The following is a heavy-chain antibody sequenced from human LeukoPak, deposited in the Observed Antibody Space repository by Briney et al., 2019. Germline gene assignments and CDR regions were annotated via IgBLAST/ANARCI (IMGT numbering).Heavy chain of an antibody. V-gene: IGHV3-30*04. Sequence: GGSLRLSCAASGFTFSNYAMHWVRQAPGKGLEWVAVISYDGSNKYYADSVKGRFTISRDNSKNTLYLQMNSLRAEDTAVYYCARPARGSSSWYLGAFDIWGQGTMVTVSS. CDR3: ARPARGSSSWYLGAFDI. CDR2: ISYDGSNK. CDR1: GFTFSNYA. D-gene: IGHD6-13*01. J-gene: IGHJ3*02.